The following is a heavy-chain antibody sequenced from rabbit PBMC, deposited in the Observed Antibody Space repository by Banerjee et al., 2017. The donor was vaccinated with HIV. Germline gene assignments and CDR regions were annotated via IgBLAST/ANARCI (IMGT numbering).Heavy chain of an antibody. D-gene: IGHD4-1*01. J-gene: IGHJ4*01. CDR1: GFTVSSYHM. CDR2: INTSSGNT. V-gene: IGHV1S45*01. CDR3: ARDLAGVIGWNFNL. Sequence: QEQLEESGGGLVTPGGTLTLTCTASGFTVSSYHMSWVRQAPGKGLEWIACINTSSGNTVYASWAKGRFTISKTSSTTVTLQMTSLTAADTATYFCARDLAGVIGWNFNLWGQGTLVTVS.